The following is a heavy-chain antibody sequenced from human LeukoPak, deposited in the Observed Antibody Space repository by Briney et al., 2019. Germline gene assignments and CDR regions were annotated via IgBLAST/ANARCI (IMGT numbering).Heavy chain of an antibody. Sequence: TETLSLTCTVSGGSLSTYYWSWIRQPPGKGLEWIAYIDYRGSTTYNPSLRSRVTISVDTSRNQFSLKLRSVTAADTAVYYCARSRSGYSYDHAAFEIWGQGTMVTVSS. V-gene: IGHV4-59*01. D-gene: IGHD5-18*01. CDR2: IDYRGST. J-gene: IGHJ3*02. CDR3: ARSRSGYSYDHAAFEI. CDR1: GGSLSTYY.